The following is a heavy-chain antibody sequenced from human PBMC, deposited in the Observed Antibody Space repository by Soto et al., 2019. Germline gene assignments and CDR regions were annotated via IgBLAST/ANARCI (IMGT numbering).Heavy chain of an antibody. CDR1: GFTFSSYA. J-gene: IGHJ4*02. CDR2: ISGSGGST. Sequence: GGSLRLSCAASGFTFSSYAMSWVRQAPGKGLEWVSAISGSGGSTSYADSVKGRFTISRDNSKNTLYLQMNNLRAEDTAVYYCAKDQTIFGVVQWALDYWGQGTLVTVSS. V-gene: IGHV3-23*01. D-gene: IGHD3-3*01. CDR3: AKDQTIFGVVQWALDY.